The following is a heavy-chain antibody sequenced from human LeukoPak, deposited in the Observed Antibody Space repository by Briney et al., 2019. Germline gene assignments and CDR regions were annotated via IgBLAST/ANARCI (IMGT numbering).Heavy chain of an antibody. CDR1: GGSISSRSYY. Sequence: SETLSLTCTVSGGSISSRSYYWGWIRQPPGKGLEWIGSIYYSGSTYYNPSLQSRVTISVDTSKNQFSLKLSSVTAADTAVYYCARGRKPARRVVVAAMIANWFDPWGQGTLVTVSS. CDR3: ARGRKPARRVVVAAMIANWFDP. D-gene: IGHD2-15*01. V-gene: IGHV4-39*01. CDR2: IYYSGST. J-gene: IGHJ5*02.